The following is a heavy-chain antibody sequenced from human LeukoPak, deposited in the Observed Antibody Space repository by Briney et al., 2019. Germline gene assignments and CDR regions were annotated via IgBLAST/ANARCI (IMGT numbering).Heavy chain of an antibody. CDR2: ISSSSSYM. CDR1: GFTFRSYS. CDR3: ARLRGSYYRYNWFDP. J-gene: IGHJ5*02. Sequence: GSLRLSCAASGFTFRSYSMNWVRQAPGKGLEWVSSISSSSSYMYYADSVKGRFTISRDNAKNSLYLQMNSLRAEDTAVYYCARLRGSYYRYNWFDPWGQGTLVTVSS. D-gene: IGHD1-26*01. V-gene: IGHV3-21*01.